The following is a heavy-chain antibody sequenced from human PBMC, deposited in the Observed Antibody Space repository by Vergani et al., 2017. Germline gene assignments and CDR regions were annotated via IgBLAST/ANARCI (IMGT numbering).Heavy chain of an antibody. CDR1: GYSISSGYY. J-gene: IGHJ5*02. V-gene: IGHV4-38-2*01. CDR2: IYHSGST. Sequence: QVQLQESGPGLVKPSETLSLTCAVSGYSISSGYYWGWIRQPPGKGLEWIGSIYHSGSTYYNPSLKSRVTISVDTSKNQFSLKLSSVTAADTAVYYCARQSPYYDILTGYGADTVWFDPWGQGTLVTVSS. CDR3: ARQSPYYDILTGYGADTVWFDP. D-gene: IGHD3-9*01.